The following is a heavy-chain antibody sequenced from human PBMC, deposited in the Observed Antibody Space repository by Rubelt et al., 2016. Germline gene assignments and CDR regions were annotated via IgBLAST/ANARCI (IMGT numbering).Heavy chain of an antibody. Sequence: GGSISSYYWSWIRQPPGKGLEWIGYIYYSGSTNYNPSLKSRVTISVDKSKNQFSLKLSSVTAADTAVYYCATIVPAAIFRYYYGMDVWGQGTTVTVSS. D-gene: IGHD2-2*01. CDR2: IYYSGST. J-gene: IGHJ6*02. CDR1: GGSISSYY. CDR3: ATIVPAAIFRYYYGMDV. V-gene: IGHV4-59*12.